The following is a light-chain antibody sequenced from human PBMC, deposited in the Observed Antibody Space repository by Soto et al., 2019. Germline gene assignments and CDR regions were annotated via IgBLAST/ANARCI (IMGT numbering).Light chain of an antibody. CDR1: HGISNR. V-gene: IGKV1-12*01. CDR3: QQANSFPLT. CDR2: AAT. Sequence: DIHITQSPSSVAASVGDRVTITCRASHGISNRLAWYQQKPGKAPNLLIYAATILQSGVPSRFSGSGSGTAFTLTISNLQPEDFASYFCQQANSFPLTFGGGTKVDI. J-gene: IGKJ4*01.